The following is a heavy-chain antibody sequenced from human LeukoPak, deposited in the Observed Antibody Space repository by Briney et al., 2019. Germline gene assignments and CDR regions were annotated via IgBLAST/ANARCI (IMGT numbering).Heavy chain of an antibody. J-gene: IGHJ4*02. Sequence: GGSLRLSCAASGFTFSSHGMSWVRQGPGKGLEWVSGISGSGGDTYYADSVKGRFTISRDNSKSTLYLQMNSLRAEDTAVYSCAKDLLGVAAGNYWGQGTLVTVSS. CDR3: AKDLLGVAAGNY. V-gene: IGHV3-23*01. CDR1: GFTFSSHG. D-gene: IGHD6-13*01. CDR2: ISGSGGDT.